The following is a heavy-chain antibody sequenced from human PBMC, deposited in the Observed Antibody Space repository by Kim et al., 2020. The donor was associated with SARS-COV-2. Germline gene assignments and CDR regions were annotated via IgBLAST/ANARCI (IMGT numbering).Heavy chain of an antibody. D-gene: IGHD3-10*02. CDR3: ARDHWLSVRRLTYSYYGMDV. Sequence: GGSLRLSCAASGFTFSSCGMHWVRQAPGKGLEWVAVISYDGSNKNYADSVKGRFTISRDNSKNTLYLQMNSLRAEDTAVYYCARDHWLSVRRLTYSYYGMDVWGQGTTVTVSS. CDR2: ISYDGSNK. CDR1: GFTFSSCG. V-gene: IGHV3-30*12. J-gene: IGHJ6*02.